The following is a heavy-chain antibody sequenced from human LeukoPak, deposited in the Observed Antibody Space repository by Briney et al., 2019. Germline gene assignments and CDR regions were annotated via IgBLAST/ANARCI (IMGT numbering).Heavy chain of an antibody. J-gene: IGHJ4*02. CDR2: IRSKAYGGTT. V-gene: IGHV3-49*04. Sequence: GGSLRLSCTASGFTFGDYAKSWVRQAPGKGLEWVGFIRSKAYGGTTEYAASVKGRFTISRDDSKSIAYLQMNSLKTEDTAVYYCARGEDYFAYWGQGTLVTVSS. CDR1: GFTFGDYA. CDR3: ARGEDYFAY.